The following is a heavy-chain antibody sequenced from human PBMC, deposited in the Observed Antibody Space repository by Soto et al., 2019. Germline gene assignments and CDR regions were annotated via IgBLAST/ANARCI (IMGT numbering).Heavy chain of an antibody. CDR1: GFTFSSYA. J-gene: IGHJ1*01. CDR3: AKDEGYCSGGSCKPAEYFQY. CDR2: ISGSGGST. D-gene: IGHD2-15*01. Sequence: EVQLLESGGGLVQPGGSLRLSCAASGFTFSSYAMSWVRQAPGKGLEWVSAISGSGGSTYYADSVKGRFTISRDNSKNTLYLQMNSLRAEDTAVYYCAKDEGYCSGGSCKPAEYFQYWGQGTLVTVSS. V-gene: IGHV3-23*01.